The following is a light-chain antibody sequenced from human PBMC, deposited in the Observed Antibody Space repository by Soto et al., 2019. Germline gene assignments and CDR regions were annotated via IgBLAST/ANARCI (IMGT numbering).Light chain of an antibody. CDR2: DVS. CDR1: SSDVGGYNC. Sequence: QSALTQPRSVSGTPGQSVTISCTGTSSDVGGYNCVSWYQQHPGKAPKLMIYDVSKRPSGVPDRFSGSKSGNTASLTISGLRAEDEADYYCCSYAGSFVVFGGGTKLTV. J-gene: IGLJ2*01. CDR3: CSYAGSFVV. V-gene: IGLV2-11*01.